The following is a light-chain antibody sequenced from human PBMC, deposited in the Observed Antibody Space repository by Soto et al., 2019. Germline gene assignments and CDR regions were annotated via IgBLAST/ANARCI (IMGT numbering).Light chain of an antibody. J-gene: IGKJ1*01. CDR3: QQYGSPGT. CDR2: DAS. CDR1: PSVSNY. V-gene: IGKV3-20*01. Sequence: EIVLAHSPATSAFSLVKRATLSCRASPSVSNYLAGYQQKPGQAPRLLIYDASSRATGIPDRFSGSGSGTDFTLTISRLETEDFAVYYCQQYGSPGTFGQGTKVDIK.